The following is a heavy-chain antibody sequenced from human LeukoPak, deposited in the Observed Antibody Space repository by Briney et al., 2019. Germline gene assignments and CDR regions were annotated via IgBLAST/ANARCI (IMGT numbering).Heavy chain of an antibody. Sequence: PGGSLRLSCSASGFTFSSYAMHWVRQAPGKGLEWVSAISGSGGSTYYADSVKGRFTISRDNSKNTLYLQMNSLRAEDTAVYYCVKDREEYGGKGYYFDYWGQGTLVTVSS. J-gene: IGHJ4*02. CDR1: GFTFSSYA. CDR2: ISGSGGST. D-gene: IGHD4-23*01. CDR3: VKDREEYGGKGYYFDY. V-gene: IGHV3-23*01.